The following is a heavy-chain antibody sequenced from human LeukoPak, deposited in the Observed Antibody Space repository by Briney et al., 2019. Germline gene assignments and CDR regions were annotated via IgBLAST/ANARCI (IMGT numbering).Heavy chain of an antibody. CDR2: IYYSGST. J-gene: IGHJ3*02. CDR1: VGSSSSHY. Sequence: SETLSLTCTVSVGSSSSHYWIWIRRPPGKGLVWIGYIYYSGSTNYNPSMKSRVTLSVETSKNQFSLKLNSVTAADTAVYYCARALRLGMAFDIWGQGTMVTVSS. V-gene: IGHV4-59*11. D-gene: IGHD3-16*01. CDR3: ARALRLGMAFDI.